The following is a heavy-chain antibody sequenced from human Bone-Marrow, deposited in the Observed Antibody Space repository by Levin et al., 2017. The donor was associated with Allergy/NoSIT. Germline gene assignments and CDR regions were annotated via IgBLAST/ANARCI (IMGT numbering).Heavy chain of an antibody. CDR1: GFTFSSYD. CDR2: IGTAGDT. Sequence: GGSLRLSCAASGFTFSSYDMHWVRQATGKGLEWVSAIGTAGDTYYPGSVKGRFTISRENAKNSLYLQMNSLRAGDTAVYYCARAYRPYDILTGWVFMDVWGKGTTVTVSS. D-gene: IGHD3-9*01. V-gene: IGHV3-13*04. CDR3: ARAYRPYDILTGWVFMDV. J-gene: IGHJ6*04.